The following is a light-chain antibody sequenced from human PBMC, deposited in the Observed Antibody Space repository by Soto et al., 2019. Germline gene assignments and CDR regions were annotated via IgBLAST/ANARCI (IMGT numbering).Light chain of an antibody. CDR2: SAS. V-gene: IGKV1-27*01. J-gene: IGKJ4*01. Sequence: DIQMTQSPSSLSASVGDRVTITCRASQGISNYLAWYQQKPGTVHKLLIYSASTLQSGVPSRFSGSGSGTDLYLSIRSLQPEDVATYYCQKYNSAPPLFGGGTKVEIK. CDR3: QKYNSAPPL. CDR1: QGISNY.